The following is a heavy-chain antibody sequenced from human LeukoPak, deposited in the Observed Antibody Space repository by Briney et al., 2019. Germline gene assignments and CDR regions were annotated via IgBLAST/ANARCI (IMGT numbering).Heavy chain of an antibody. J-gene: IGHJ6*02. CDR2: IYYSGST. CDR1: GGSISSGGYY. D-gene: IGHD6-19*01. CDR3: ASQYSSGWYGTNYYYYGMDV. V-gene: IGHV4-31*11. Sequence: SETLSLTCAVSGGSISSGGYYWSWIRQHPGKGLEWIGYIYYSGSTYYNPSLKSRVTISVDTSKNQFSLKLSSVTAADTAVYYCASQYSSGWYGTNYYYYGMDVWGQGTTVTVSS.